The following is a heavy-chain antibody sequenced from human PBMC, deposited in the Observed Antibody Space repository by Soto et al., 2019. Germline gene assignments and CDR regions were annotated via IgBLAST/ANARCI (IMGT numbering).Heavy chain of an antibody. CDR2: ISYDGSNK. CDR3: AKDGTDSSSWLFDY. Sequence: GSLRLSCAASGFTFSSYGMHWVRQAPGKGLEWVAVISYDGSNKYYADSVKGRFTISRDNSKNTLYLQMNSLRAEDTAVYYCAKDGTDSSSWLFDYWGQGTLVTVSS. CDR1: GFTFSSYG. V-gene: IGHV3-30*18. J-gene: IGHJ4*02. D-gene: IGHD6-13*01.